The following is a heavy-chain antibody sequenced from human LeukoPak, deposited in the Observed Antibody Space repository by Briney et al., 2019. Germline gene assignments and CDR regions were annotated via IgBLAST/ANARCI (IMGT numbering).Heavy chain of an antibody. J-gene: IGHJ6*03. D-gene: IGHD2-8*01. Sequence: ASVKVSCKASGYTFTGYYMHWVRQAPGQGLEWMGWINPNSGGTNYAQKFQGRVTMTRDTSISTAYMELSRLRSDDTAVYYCARDPYGYYYYDYMDVWGKGTTVTVSS. CDR2: INPNSGGT. CDR1: GYTFTGYY. CDR3: ARDPYGYYYYDYMDV. V-gene: IGHV1-2*02.